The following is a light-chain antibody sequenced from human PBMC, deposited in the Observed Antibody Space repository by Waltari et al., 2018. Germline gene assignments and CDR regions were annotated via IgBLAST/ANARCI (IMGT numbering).Light chain of an antibody. J-gene: IGLJ1*01. CDR2: EVI. CDR3: CSYAGSGTYV. V-gene: IGLV2-23*02. Sequence: QSALTQPASVSGTPGQSTTISCTGTNSAVGHYNFVSWYQHHPGEAPKLMICEVIKRPSGVSNRFSGSKSGNTASLTISGLQAEDEADYYCCSYAGSGTYVFGTGTKVTVL. CDR1: NSAVGHYNF.